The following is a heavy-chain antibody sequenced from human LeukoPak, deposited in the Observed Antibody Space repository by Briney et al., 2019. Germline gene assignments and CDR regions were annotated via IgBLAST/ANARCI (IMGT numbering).Heavy chain of an antibody. V-gene: IGHV1-8*03. CDR3: ARPESGSWDNWCAP. J-gene: IGHJ5*02. Sequence: ASVKVSCKASGYTFTSYGISWVRQAPGQGLEWMGWMNPNSGNTGYAQKFQGRVTITRNTSISTAYMELSSLRSEDTAVYYCARPESGSWDNWCAPCGQGPLAAVPS. CDR1: GYTFTSYG. D-gene: IGHD6-13*01. CDR2: MNPNSGNT.